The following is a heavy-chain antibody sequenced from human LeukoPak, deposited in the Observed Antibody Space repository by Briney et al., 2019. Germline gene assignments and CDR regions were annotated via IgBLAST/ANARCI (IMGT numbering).Heavy chain of an antibody. CDR2: ISWDGSFI. D-gene: IGHD6-25*01. V-gene: IGHV3-43D*03. J-gene: IGHJ4*02. CDR1: GFSFDDYA. CDR3: AKGGSPGPPDY. Sequence: PGGSLRLSCAASGFSFDDYAMHWVRHAPGKGLEWVSLISWDGSFIYYADSVQGRFTIYRDYSKNSLYLQMNSLRVDDTALYYCAKGGSPGPPDYWGQGTLVTVSS.